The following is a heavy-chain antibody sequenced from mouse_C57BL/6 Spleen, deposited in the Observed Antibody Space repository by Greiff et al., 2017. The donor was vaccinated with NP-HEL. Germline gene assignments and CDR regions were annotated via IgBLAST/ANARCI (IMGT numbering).Heavy chain of an antibody. Sequence: EVQLQQSGPELVKPGASVKIPCKASGYTFTDYNMDWVKQSHGKSLEWIGDINPNNGGTIYNQKFKGKATLTVDKSSSTAYMELRSLTSEDTAVYYCARHYYGSRDWYFDVWGTGTTVTVSS. J-gene: IGHJ1*03. D-gene: IGHD1-1*01. V-gene: IGHV1-18*01. CDR2: INPNNGGT. CDR1: GYTFTDYN. CDR3: ARHYYGSRDWYFDV.